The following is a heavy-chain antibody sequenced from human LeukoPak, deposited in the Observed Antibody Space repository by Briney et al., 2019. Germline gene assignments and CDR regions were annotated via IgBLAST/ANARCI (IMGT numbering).Heavy chain of an antibody. V-gene: IGHV3-23*01. Sequence: GGSLRLSCAASGFTFGGYAMSWVRQAPGKGLGWVSAISGSGGSTYYADSVKGRFTISRDNSKNTLYLQMNSLRAEDTALYYCAKELSPGCWYFDLWGRGTLVTVSS. D-gene: IGHD7-27*01. CDR2: ISGSGGST. CDR1: GFTFGGYA. CDR3: AKELSPGCWYFDL. J-gene: IGHJ2*01.